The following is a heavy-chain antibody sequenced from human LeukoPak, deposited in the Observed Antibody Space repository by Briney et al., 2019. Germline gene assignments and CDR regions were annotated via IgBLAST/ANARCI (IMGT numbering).Heavy chain of an antibody. V-gene: IGHV3-23*01. CDR2: ISGSGGST. D-gene: IGHD6-19*01. J-gene: IGHJ5*02. CDR3: AKDRGQWLTYNWFDP. Sequence: GGTLRLSCAASGFTFSSYGMSWVRQAPGKGLEWVSAISGSGGSTYYADSVKGRFTISRDNSKNTLYLQMNSLRAEDTAVYYCAKDRGQWLTYNWFDPWGQGTLVTVSS. CDR1: GFTFSSYG.